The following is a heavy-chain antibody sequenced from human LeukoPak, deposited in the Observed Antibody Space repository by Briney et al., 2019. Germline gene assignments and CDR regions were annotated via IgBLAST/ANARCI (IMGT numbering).Heavy chain of an antibody. Sequence: GGSLRLSCAASEFTFSSHSMNWVRQAPGEGLEWVAYISSSGAIIYYADSVKGRFTISRDNAKSSLFLQMHSLRAEDTAVYYCARAGTGWSFDYWGQGSLVTVSS. CDR2: ISSSGAII. CDR1: EFTFSSHS. D-gene: IGHD6-19*01. CDR3: ARAGTGWSFDY. J-gene: IGHJ4*02. V-gene: IGHV3-48*01.